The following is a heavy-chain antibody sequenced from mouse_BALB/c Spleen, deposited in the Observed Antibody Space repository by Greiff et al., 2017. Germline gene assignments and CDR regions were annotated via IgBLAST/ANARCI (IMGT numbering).Heavy chain of an antibody. D-gene: IGHD2-1*01. CDR3: ARGGRGNYHFDY. V-gene: IGHV3-8*02. CDR1: GDSITSGY. J-gene: IGHJ2*01. Sequence: EVKLMESGPSLVKPSQTLSLTCSVTGDSITSGYWNWIRKFPGNKLEYMGYISYSGSTYYNPSLKSRISITRDTSKNQYYLQLNSVTTEDTATYYCARGGRGNYHFDYWGQGTTLTVSS. CDR2: ISYSGST.